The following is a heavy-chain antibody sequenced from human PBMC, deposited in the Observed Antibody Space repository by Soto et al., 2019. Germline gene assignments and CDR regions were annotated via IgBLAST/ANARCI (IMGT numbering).Heavy chain of an antibody. D-gene: IGHD1-26*01. CDR1: GFTFSMYW. V-gene: IGHV3-74*01. Sequence: GGSLRLSCVVSGFTFSMYWMHCVRQVPGQRPLCVSRISDDGTTTNYADSVRGRFTISRDNSKNSLYLRMNNLKPDATAIYYCKGGPRADSPGTRGHCGQVTPVTVSS. CDR2: ISDDGTTT. CDR3: KGGPRADSPGTRGH. J-gene: IGHJ4*02.